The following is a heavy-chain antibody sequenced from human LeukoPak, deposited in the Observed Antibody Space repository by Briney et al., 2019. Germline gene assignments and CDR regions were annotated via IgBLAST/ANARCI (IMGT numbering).Heavy chain of an antibody. J-gene: IGHJ4*02. D-gene: IGHD6-19*01. V-gene: IGHV3-23*01. CDR1: GFTFSSRDW. Sequence: GGSLRLSCVASGFTFSSRDWMTWVRQAPGKGLEWVSAISGSGGSTYYADSVKGRFTISRDNSKNTLYLQMNSLRAEDTAVYYCAKEYFSSGWYYWGQGTLVTVSS. CDR2: ISGSGGST. CDR3: AKEYFSSGWYY.